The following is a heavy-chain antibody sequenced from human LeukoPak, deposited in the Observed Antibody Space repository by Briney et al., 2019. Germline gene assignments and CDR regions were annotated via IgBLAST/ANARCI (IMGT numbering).Heavy chain of an antibody. D-gene: IGHD1-26*01. CDR3: ARGRILGAIAY. Sequence: SQTLSLTCTVSGGSISSGDYYWSWIRQPPGKGLEWIGYIYYSGGTYYNPSLQSRVTISVDTSKNQFSLKLSSVTAADTAVYYCARGRILGAIAYWGQGTLVTVSS. CDR1: GGSISSGDYY. CDR2: IYYSGGT. J-gene: IGHJ4*02. V-gene: IGHV4-30-4*01.